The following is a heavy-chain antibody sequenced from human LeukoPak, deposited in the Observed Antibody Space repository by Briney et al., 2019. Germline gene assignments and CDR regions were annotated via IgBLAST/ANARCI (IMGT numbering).Heavy chain of an antibody. V-gene: IGHV3-48*03. CDR2: ISSSGSTI. D-gene: IGHD3-22*01. CDR1: GFTFSSYE. Sequence: PGGSLRLSCAASGFTFSSYEMNWVRQAPGKGLEWVSYISSSGSTIYYADSVKGRFTISRDNAKNSLYLQMNSLRAEDTAVYYCARLPLTYYYDSSGYYHGYYYYYMDVWGKGTTVTISS. CDR3: ARLPLTYYYDSSGYYHGYYYYYMDV. J-gene: IGHJ6*03.